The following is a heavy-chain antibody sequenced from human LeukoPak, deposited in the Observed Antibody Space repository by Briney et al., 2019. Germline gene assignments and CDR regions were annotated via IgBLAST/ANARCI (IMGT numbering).Heavy chain of an antibody. Sequence: GGSLRLSCAASGFTFSSYSMNWVRQAPGKGLEWVAFIRYDGSNKYYADSVKGRFTISRDNSKNTLYLQMNSLRAEDTAVYYCAKGVRFLEWFGAFDIWGQGTMVTVSS. V-gene: IGHV3-30*02. CDR3: AKGVRFLEWFGAFDI. D-gene: IGHD3-3*01. J-gene: IGHJ3*02. CDR1: GFTFSSYS. CDR2: IRYDGSNK.